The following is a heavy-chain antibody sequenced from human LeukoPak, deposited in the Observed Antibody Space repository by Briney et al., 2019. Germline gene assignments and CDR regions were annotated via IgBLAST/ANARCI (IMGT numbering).Heavy chain of an antibody. CDR2: ISGGTT. CDR3: SRGSGWLSVY. J-gene: IGHJ4*02. V-gene: IGHV3-49*03. CDR1: GFTFGDYL. D-gene: IGHD6-19*01. Sequence: GGSLRLSCTASGFTFGDYLMSWFRQAPGKGLEWIGFISGGTTEYAASVKGRFTISRDDSTSIAYLQMNSLTTEDTDVYYCSRGSGWLSVYWGQGSLVTVSS.